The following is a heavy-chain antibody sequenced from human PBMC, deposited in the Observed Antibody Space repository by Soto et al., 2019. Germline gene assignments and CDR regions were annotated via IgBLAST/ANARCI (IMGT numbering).Heavy chain of an antibody. CDR1: GCTFRYYA. D-gene: IGHD6-13*01. J-gene: IGHJ4*02. V-gene: IGHV3-23*01. CDR3: AKDQGSSWYEIDY. CDR2: ISGSGGST. Sequence: GGLRLSCAASGCTFRYYAVTWVSLAPGKGLEWVSTISGSGGSTYYADSVKGRFTISRDNSKNTLYLQMNSLRAEDTAVYYCAKDQGSSWYEIDYWGQGTLVTVPS.